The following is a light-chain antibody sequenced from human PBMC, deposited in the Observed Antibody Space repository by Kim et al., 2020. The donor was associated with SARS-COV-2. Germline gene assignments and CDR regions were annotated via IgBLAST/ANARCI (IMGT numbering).Light chain of an antibody. J-gene: IGKJ4*01. CDR1: QNVDTY. Sequence: ENVLTQSPATLSLSPGERATLSCRATQNVDTYLAWYQQKPGQAPRLLIYDASRRATGIPARFSGGGSGTDFTLTITSLEPEDFAVYYYQHGNNWPLSLGGGTKLEIK. CDR2: DAS. CDR3: QHGNNWPLS. V-gene: IGKV3-11*01.